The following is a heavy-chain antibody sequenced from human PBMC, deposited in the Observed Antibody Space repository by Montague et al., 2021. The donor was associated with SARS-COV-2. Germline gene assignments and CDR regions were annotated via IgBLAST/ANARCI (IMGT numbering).Heavy chain of an antibody. D-gene: IGHD6-19*01. J-gene: IGHJ4*02. V-gene: IGHV6-1*01. CDR1: GDSVSSNSLA. CDR3: VRYSGWFYFDF. CDR2: TYFRSRWYS. Sequence: CAISGDSVSSNSLAWSWIRQSSSRGLESLGRTYFRSRWYSDYAPSVRGRLTVNPDASKNEFSLELNYVTPEDTAVYYCVRYSGWFYFDFWGQGTLVTVSS.